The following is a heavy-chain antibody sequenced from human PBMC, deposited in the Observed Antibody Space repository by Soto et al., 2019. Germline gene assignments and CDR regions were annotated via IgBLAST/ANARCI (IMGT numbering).Heavy chain of an antibody. J-gene: IGHJ4*02. Sequence: EVQLVESGGGLIQPGGSLRLSCAASGFTVSSNYMSWVRQAPGKGLEWVSVIYSDGSTYYADSVKGRFTISRDNSKNTLYLQMNSLRAEDTAVYYCARGGYDSSGYYLPRGYFDYWGQGTLVTVSS. D-gene: IGHD3-22*01. V-gene: IGHV3-66*03. CDR2: IYSDGST. CDR3: ARGGYDSSGYYLPRGYFDY. CDR1: GFTVSSNY.